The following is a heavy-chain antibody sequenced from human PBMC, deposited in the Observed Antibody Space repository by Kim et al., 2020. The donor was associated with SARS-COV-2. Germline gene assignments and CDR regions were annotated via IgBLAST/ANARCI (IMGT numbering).Heavy chain of an antibody. D-gene: IGHD2-21*02. Sequence: GGSLRLSCAASEFTFSNYWMSWLRQPPGKGLEWVANIKEDGSEKYYVDSLKGRFTISRDNAKKSLYLQMNSLRAVDTAVYYCARGIVVVTYQVDYFDYWGQGTLVTVSS. CDR2: IKEDGSEK. V-gene: IGHV3-7*01. CDR3: ARGIVVVTYQVDYFDY. CDR1: EFTFSNYW. J-gene: IGHJ4*02.